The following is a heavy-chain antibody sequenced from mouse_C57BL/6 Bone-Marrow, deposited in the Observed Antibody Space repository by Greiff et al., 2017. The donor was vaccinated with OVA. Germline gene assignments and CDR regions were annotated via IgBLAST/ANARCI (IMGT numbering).Heavy chain of an antibody. V-gene: IGHV5-12*01. D-gene: IGHD1-1*01. CDR1: GFTFSDYY. Sequence: EVKLMESGGGLVQPGGSLKLSCAASGFTFSDYYMYWVRQTPEKRLAWVAYISNGGGSTYSPDTVKGRFTISRDNAKNTLYLQMSRLKSEDTAMNYSARPIYYGSSYGCAYWGQGTLVTVSA. CDR3: ARPIYYGSSYGCAY. CDR2: ISNGGGST. J-gene: IGHJ3*01.